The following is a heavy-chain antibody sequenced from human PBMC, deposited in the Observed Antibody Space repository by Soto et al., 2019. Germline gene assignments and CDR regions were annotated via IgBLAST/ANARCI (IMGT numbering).Heavy chain of an antibody. CDR1: GYTFTSYG. Sequence: ASVKVSCKASGYTFTSYGISWVRQAPGQGLERMGWISAYNGNTNYAQKLQGRVTMTTDTSTSTAYMELRSLRSDDTAVYYCARVLYYDFWSGYYDSYYYYYGMDVWGQGTTVTVSS. V-gene: IGHV1-18*01. CDR3: ARVLYYDFWSGYYDSYYYYYGMDV. J-gene: IGHJ6*02. D-gene: IGHD3-3*01. CDR2: ISAYNGNT.